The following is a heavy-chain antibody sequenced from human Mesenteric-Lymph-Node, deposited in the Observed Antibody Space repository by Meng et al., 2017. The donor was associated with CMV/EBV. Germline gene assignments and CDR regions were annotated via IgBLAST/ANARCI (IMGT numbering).Heavy chain of an antibody. CDR2: INHRGGT. J-gene: IGHJ1*01. D-gene: IGHD3-10*01. Sequence: PPGKGLKWIGEINHRGGTNYSPSLKSRVTISVDTSKNQFSLKLSSVTAADTAVYYCERGVGLYYYGSGSFYKIDSWGQGALVTVSS. V-gene: IGHV4-34*01. CDR3: ERGVGLYYYGSGSFYKIDS.